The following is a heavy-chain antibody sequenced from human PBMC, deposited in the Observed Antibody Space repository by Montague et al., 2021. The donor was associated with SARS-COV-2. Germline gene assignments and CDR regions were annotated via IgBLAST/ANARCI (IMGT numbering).Heavy chain of an antibody. V-gene: IGHV4-34*01. CDR3: ARGIYPSGSYYNRYYYGLNI. J-gene: IGHJ6*02. CDR2: INHSANT. D-gene: IGHD3-10*01. CDR1: GGSLSGYY. Sequence: SETLSLTCAVYGGSLSGYYWSWIRQPPEKGLEWIGEINHSANTKXNPSLKSAVTISIDTSKNQFSLKMTSVTAADTATYYCARGIYPSGSYYNRYYYGLNIWGPGTTVIVSS.